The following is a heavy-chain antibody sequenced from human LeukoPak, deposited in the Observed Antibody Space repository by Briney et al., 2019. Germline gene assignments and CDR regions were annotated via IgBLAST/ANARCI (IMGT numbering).Heavy chain of an antibody. CDR3: AELGITMIGGV. Sequence: GGSLRLSCVASGFTFRNHGMTWLRQAPGKGLEWVSYISSSGSTIYYADSVKGRFTISRDNAKNSLYLQMNSLRAEDTAVYYCAELGITMIGGVWGKGTTVTISS. V-gene: IGHV3-48*03. CDR1: GFTFRNHG. CDR2: ISSSGSTI. J-gene: IGHJ6*04. D-gene: IGHD3-10*02.